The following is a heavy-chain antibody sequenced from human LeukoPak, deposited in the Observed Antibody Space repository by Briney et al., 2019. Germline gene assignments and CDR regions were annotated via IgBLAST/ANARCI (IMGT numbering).Heavy chain of an antibody. J-gene: IGHJ4*02. Sequence: PGGSLRLSCAASEFTFSSHDMRWVRQAPGKGLEWVSSIVHSGSGTYYADSVKGRFTISRDNAVNTLYLQMNSLRVEDTAVYYCVRGSLRLPRSTPDYWGQGTLVTVSS. CDR2: IVHSGSGT. CDR1: EFTFSSHD. D-gene: IGHD2-21*02. V-gene: IGHV3-23*01. CDR3: VRGSLRLPRSTPDY.